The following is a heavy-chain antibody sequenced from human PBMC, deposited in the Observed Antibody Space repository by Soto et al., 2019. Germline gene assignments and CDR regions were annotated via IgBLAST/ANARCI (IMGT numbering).Heavy chain of an antibody. CDR3: ARDRRPSNYYYMDV. Sequence: GGSLRLSCAASGFTFSDYYMSWIRQAPGKGLEWVSYISSSGGTIYYADSVKGRFTISRDNGKNSLFLQMNSLRAEDTAVYYCARDRRPSNYYYMDVWGKGTTVTVSS. CDR1: GFTFSDYY. CDR2: ISSSGGTI. J-gene: IGHJ6*03. V-gene: IGHV3-11*01.